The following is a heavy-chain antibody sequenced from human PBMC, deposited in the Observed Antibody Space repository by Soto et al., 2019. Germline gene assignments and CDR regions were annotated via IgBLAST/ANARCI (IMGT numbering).Heavy chain of an antibody. V-gene: IGHV4-39*01. D-gene: IGHD2-15*01. CDR1: GGTISSNRYY. Sequence: SETLSLTCTGSGGTISSNRYYWGWIRQPPGKGLEWIGSIYYSGSTYYNPSLKSRVTISVDTSKNQFSLKLSSVTAADTAVYYCARHTPAISISDHWGQGTLVTVS. CDR3: ARHTPAISISDH. CDR2: IYYSGST. J-gene: IGHJ4*02.